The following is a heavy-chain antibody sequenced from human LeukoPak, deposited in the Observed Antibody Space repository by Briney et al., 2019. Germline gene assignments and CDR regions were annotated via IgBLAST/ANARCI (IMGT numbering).Heavy chain of an antibody. V-gene: IGHV3-30*02. CDR1: GFTFSSYG. D-gene: IGHD2-2*01. Sequence: GGSLRLSCAASGFTFSSYGMHWVRQAPGKGLEWVAFIRYGGSNKYYADSVKGRFTISRDNSKNTPYLQMNSLRAEDTAVYYCTRMDRETYCSSTSCYVYWGQGTLVTVSS. J-gene: IGHJ4*02. CDR2: IRYGGSNK. CDR3: TRMDRETYCSSTSCYVY.